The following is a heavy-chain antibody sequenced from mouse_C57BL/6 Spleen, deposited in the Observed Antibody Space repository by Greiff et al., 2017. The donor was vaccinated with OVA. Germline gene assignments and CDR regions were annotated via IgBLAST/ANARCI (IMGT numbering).Heavy chain of an antibody. J-gene: IGHJ1*03. CDR1: GYSFTGYY. Sequence: EVKLVESGPELVKPGASVKISCKASGYSFTGYYMNWVKQSPEKSLEWIGEINPSTGGTTYNQKFKAKATLTVDKSSSTAYMQLKSLTSEDSAVYYGARGGYYGSSPSWDFDVWGTGTTVTVSS. D-gene: IGHD1-1*01. CDR3: ARGGYYGSSPSWDFDV. V-gene: IGHV1-42*01. CDR2: INPSTGGT.